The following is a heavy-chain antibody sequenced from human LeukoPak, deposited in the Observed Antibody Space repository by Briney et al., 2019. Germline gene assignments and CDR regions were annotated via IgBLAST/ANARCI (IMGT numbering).Heavy chain of an antibody. J-gene: IGHJ4*02. CDR3: ATKQWLAPPPDS. D-gene: IGHD6-19*01. Sequence: GGSLRLSCAASGFTFSKYWMLWVRQAPGKGLESVSRINTDGTVTTYADSVKGRFTVSRDNADNTMFLQMNSARDEDTAVYYCATKQWLAPPPDSWGQGTPVTVSS. CDR1: GFTFSKYW. CDR2: INTDGTVT. V-gene: IGHV3-74*01.